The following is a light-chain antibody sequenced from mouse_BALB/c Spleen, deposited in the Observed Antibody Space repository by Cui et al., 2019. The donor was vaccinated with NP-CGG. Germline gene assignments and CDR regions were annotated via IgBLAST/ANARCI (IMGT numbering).Light chain of an antibody. CDR1: TGAITTSNY. J-gene: IGLJ1*01. Sequence: HAFVAQESALTTSPGETVTLTCRSSTGAITTSNYANWVQEKPDHLFTGLIGGTNNRVPGVPARFSGSLTGDKAALTITGAQTEDEAIYFCALWYSNHWVFGGGTKLTVL. V-gene: IGLV1*01. CDR2: GTN. CDR3: ALWYSNHWV.